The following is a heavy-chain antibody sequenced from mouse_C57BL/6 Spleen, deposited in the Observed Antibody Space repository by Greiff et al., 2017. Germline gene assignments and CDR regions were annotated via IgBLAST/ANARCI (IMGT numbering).Heavy chain of an antibody. CDR1: GYSITSGYY. CDR3: ARGEGNYWYFDV. D-gene: IGHD2-1*01. Sequence: EVQRVESGPGLVKPSQSLSLTCSVTGYSITSGYYWNWIRQFPGNKLEWMGYISYDGSNNYNPSLKNRISITRDTSKNQFFLKLNSVTTEDTATYYCARGEGNYWYFDVWGTGTTVTVSS. J-gene: IGHJ1*03. V-gene: IGHV3-6*01. CDR2: ISYDGSN.